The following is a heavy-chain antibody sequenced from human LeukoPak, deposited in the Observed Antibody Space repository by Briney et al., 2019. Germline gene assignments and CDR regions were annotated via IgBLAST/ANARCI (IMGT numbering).Heavy chain of an antibody. CDR1: GHIVSGNY. CDR3: AKDEAWGRYKD. Sequence: PGGSLRLSCAASGHIVSGNYMSWVRQGPGKGLEWISVIFSDGTTHYADSVKGRFTISRDNSKHTVSLQMNSLRGEDTAVYYCAKDEAWGRYKDWGQGTLVTVSS. CDR2: IFSDGTT. D-gene: IGHD3-16*01. J-gene: IGHJ1*01. V-gene: IGHV3-53*01.